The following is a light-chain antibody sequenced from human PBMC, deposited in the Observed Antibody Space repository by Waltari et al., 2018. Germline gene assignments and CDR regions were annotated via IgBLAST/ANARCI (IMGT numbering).Light chain of an antibody. CDR2: EVN. CDR3: FSYTGDTTLYV. CDR1: STDVGNYNL. Sequence: QSALTQPASVSGSPGQSITIPFPGTSTDVGNYNLVSWYQQYPGKVPQLIIYEVNNRPSGVSHRFSGSKSRNTASLTISGLQAEDEADYYCFSYTGDTTLYVFGTGTKVTVL. J-gene: IGLJ1*01. V-gene: IGLV2-23*02.